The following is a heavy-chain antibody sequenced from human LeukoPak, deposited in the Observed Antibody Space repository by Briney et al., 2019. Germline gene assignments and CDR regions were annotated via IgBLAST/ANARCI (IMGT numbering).Heavy chain of an antibody. CDR2: IYYSGST. CDR1: GGSISSSSYY. J-gene: IGHJ4*02. D-gene: IGHD3-3*01. CDR3: ARSQITIFGVAIDSLYYFDY. V-gene: IGHV4-39*01. Sequence: PSETLSLTCTVSGGSISSSSYYWGRVRQPPGRGREWIGSIYYSGSTYYNPSLKSRVTISVDTSKNQFSLKLSSVTAADTAVYYCARSQITIFGVAIDSLYYFDYWGQGTLVTVSS.